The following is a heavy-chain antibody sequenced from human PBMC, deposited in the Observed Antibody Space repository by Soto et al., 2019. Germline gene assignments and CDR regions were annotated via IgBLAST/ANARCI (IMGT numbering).Heavy chain of an antibody. J-gene: IGHJ6*02. CDR1: GGTFSSYA. V-gene: IGHV1-69*11. CDR2: TIPTLGTA. Sequence: QVQLVQSGAEVKKPGSSVKVSCKASGGTFSSYAISWVRQAPGQGLEWMGGTIPTLGTADHAQKFQGRVTITADESTSTADVELSSLRSEDTAVYYCAKNPENYYYGMDVWGQGTTVTVSS. CDR3: AKNPENYYYGMDV.